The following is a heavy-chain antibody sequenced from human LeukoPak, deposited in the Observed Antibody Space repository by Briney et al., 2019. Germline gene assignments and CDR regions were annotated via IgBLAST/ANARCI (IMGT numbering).Heavy chain of an antibody. D-gene: IGHD3-10*01. V-gene: IGHV3-21*01. J-gene: IGHJ4*02. CDR2: ISSSSSYI. Sequence: GGSLRLSCAASGFTFSSYEMNWVRQAPGKGLEWVSSISSSSSYIYYADSVKGRFTISRDNAKNSLYLQMNSLRAEDTAVYYCARNTRVVRGVIMYFDYWGQGTLVTVSS. CDR3: ARNTRVVRGVIMYFDY. CDR1: GFTFSSYE.